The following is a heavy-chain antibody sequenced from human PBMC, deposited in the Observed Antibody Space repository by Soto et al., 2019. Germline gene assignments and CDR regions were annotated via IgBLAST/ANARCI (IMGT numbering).Heavy chain of an antibody. Sequence: QVQLVESGGGVVQPGRSLRLSCAASGFTFSSYAMHWVRQAPGKGLEWVAVISYDGSNKYYADSVKGRFTISRDNSKNTLYLQMNSLRAEDTAVYYCAREYYGDILDYWGQGTLVTVSS. CDR2: ISYDGSNK. J-gene: IGHJ4*02. V-gene: IGHV3-30-3*01. CDR1: GFTFSSYA. D-gene: IGHD4-17*01. CDR3: AREYYGDILDY.